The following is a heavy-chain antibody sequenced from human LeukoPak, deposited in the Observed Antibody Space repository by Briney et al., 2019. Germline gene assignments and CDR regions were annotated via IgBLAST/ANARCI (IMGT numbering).Heavy chain of an antibody. V-gene: IGHV3-11*01. D-gene: IGHD6-19*01. CDR1: GFTFSDYY. Sequence: PGGSLRLSCAASGFTFSDYYMSWIRQAPGKGLEWVSYISTSGSIIFYADSVKGRFAISRDNAKNSLYLQMNSLRAEDTAVYYCARGYSSGWYKFDYWGQGTLVTVS. J-gene: IGHJ4*02. CDR2: ISTSGSII. CDR3: ARGYSSGWYKFDY.